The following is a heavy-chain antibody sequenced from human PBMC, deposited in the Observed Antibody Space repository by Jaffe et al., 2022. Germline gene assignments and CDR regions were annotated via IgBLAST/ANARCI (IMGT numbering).Heavy chain of an antibody. J-gene: IGHJ5*02. CDR3: ARGQTRYSSSWYLNPHNWFDP. CDR2: INHSGST. CDR1: GGSFSGYY. D-gene: IGHD6-13*01. V-gene: IGHV4-34*01. Sequence: QVQLQQWGAGLLKPSETLSLTCAVYGGSFSGYYWSWIRQPPGKGLEWIGEINHSGSTNYNPSLKSRVTISVDTSKNQFSLKLSSVTAADTAVYYCARGQTRYSSSWYLNPHNWFDPWGQGTLVTVSS.